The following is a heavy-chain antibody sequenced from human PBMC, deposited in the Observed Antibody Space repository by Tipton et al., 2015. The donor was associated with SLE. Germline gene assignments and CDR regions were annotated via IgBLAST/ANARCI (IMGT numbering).Heavy chain of an antibody. Sequence: SLRLSCAASGFTFSGYSMTWVRQAPGKGLEWVSSISSGGGSRYYADSIKGRFTISRDNAKNSLFLQMNSLKAGDTATYYCAREYFVWSSRLDAFDFWGQGTVVTVSS. V-gene: IGHV3-21*01. CDR2: ISSGGGSR. J-gene: IGHJ3*01. D-gene: IGHD3-3*01. CDR1: GFTFSGYS. CDR3: AREYFVWSSRLDAFDF.